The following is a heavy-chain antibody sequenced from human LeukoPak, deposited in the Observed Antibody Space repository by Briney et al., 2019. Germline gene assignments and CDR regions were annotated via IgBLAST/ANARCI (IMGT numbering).Heavy chain of an antibody. Sequence: ASVKVSRKASGYTFSNYGISWVRQAPGLGLEWMGWTSYNGNTNYAQKFQDRVTMTTDTSTTTAYMELRSLESDDTAVYYCARHSGSGWQALGYWGQGTLVTVSS. J-gene: IGHJ4*02. V-gene: IGHV1-18*04. CDR3: ARHSGSGWQALGY. D-gene: IGHD6-19*01. CDR1: GYTFSNYG. CDR2: TSYNGNT.